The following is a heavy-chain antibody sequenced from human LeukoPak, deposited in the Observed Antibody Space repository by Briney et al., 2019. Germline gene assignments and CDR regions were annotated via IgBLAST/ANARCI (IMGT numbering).Heavy chain of an antibody. J-gene: IGHJ5*02. Sequence: PSETLSLTCTVSGGSISSYYWSWIRQPPGKGLEWIGYIYYSGSTDYNPSLKSRVTISVDTSKNQFSLKLSSVTAADTAVYYCARDPGIGSSVWFDPWGQGTLVTVSS. CDR2: IYYSGST. D-gene: IGHD2-2*01. V-gene: IGHV4-59*01. CDR3: ARDPGIGSSVWFDP. CDR1: GGSISSYY.